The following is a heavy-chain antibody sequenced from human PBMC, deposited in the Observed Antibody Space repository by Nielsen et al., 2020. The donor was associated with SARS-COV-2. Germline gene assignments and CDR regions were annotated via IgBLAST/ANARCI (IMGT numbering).Heavy chain of an antibody. Sequence: WIRQPPGKGLEWVAVISYDGSNKYYADSVKGRFTISRDNSKNTLYLQMNSLRAEDTAVYYCASLENIAAAGHSYYYYYSMDVWGQGTTVTVSS. CDR3: ASLENIAAAGHSYYYYYSMDV. J-gene: IGHJ6*02. V-gene: IGHV3-30*04. D-gene: IGHD6-13*01. CDR2: ISYDGSNK.